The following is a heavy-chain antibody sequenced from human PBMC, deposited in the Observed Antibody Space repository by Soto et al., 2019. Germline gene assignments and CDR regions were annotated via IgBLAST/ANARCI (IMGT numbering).Heavy chain of an antibody. D-gene: IGHD1-26*01. CDR3: ARDGAWRGFDV. CDR1: GDSISSGGYS. J-gene: IGHJ6*02. V-gene: IGHV4-30-2*01. CDR2: ISHRGDS. Sequence: PSETLSLTCAVSGDSISSGGYSWSWIRQPPGKGLEWIGYISHRGDSYYNPSLTSRVTISIDLSKSQFSLKLRSVTAADAAMYFCARDGAWRGFDVWGQGTTVTVSS.